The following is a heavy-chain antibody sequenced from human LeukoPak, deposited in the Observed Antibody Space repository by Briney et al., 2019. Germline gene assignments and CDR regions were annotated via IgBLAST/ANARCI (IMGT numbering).Heavy chain of an antibody. J-gene: IGHJ4*02. D-gene: IGHD3-16*01. V-gene: IGHV3-20*04. CDR2: INWNGGRT. CDR1: GFTFDDYG. CDR3: ARGGRTTCAD. Sequence: GGSLRLSCAASGFTFDDYGMSWVRQAPGKGLEWVSGINWNGGRTGYADSVKGRFTISRDNAKNSLHLQMNSLRAEDTALYYCARGGRTTCADWGQGTLVTVSS.